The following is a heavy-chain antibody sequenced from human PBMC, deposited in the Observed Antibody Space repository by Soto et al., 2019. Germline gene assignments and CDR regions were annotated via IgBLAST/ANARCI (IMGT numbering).Heavy chain of an antibody. Sequence: GSLRLSCVGSGFTLSCYAMDWVRQAPGKGPEWVSLLGDSDDTAYYTDSVQGRFTMSRDKSKNTLYLQMSSLRAEDTAIYYCVREGSGWSSRGSFDFWGRGTMVTVSS. J-gene: IGHJ3*01. CDR3: VREGSGWSSRGSFDF. V-gene: IGHV3-23*01. CDR1: GFTLSCYA. D-gene: IGHD6-19*01. CDR2: LGDSDDTA.